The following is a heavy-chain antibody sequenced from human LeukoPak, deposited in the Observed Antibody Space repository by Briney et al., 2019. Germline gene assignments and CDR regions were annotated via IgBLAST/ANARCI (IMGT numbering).Heavy chain of an antibody. V-gene: IGHV3-48*03. J-gene: IGHJ4*02. CDR3: ARSLSGYITDPFFDQ. CDR1: GFSFSSYE. D-gene: IGHD5-12*01. CDR2: INSGYSV. Sequence: PGGSLRLSCVVSGFSFSSYEMNWVRRTPGKRLEWVAYINSGYSVHYADSVKGRFTISRDNARYSLFLQMNSLRAEDTAVYYCARSLSGYITDPFFDQWGQGTLVTVSS.